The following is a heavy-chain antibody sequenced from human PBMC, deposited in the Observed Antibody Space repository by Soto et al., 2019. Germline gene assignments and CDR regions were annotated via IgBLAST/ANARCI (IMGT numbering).Heavy chain of an antibody. CDR1: GYTLTELS. CDR3: ATGLRFLEWLSGFDY. D-gene: IGHD3-3*01. Sequence: ASVKVSCKVSGYTLTELSMHWVRQAPGKGLEWMGGFDPEDGETIYAQKFQGRVTMTEDTSTDTAYMELSNLRSEDTAVYYCATGLRFLEWLSGFDYWGKGTLVTVSS. V-gene: IGHV1-24*01. J-gene: IGHJ4*02. CDR2: FDPEDGET.